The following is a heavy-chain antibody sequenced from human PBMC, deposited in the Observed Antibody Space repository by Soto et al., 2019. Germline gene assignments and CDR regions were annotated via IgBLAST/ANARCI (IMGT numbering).Heavy chain of an antibody. Sequence: PSETLSLTCSVSGDSVGSGAYYWSWIRQPPGKGLEWIGYVYYSGSTSYNPSLETGVTISVDTSKNQFSLKLTSVTPADTAIYYCARVKRSTSRLDPWGQGTLVTVSS. CDR2: VYYSGST. J-gene: IGHJ5*02. D-gene: IGHD1-26*01. CDR1: GDSVGSGAYY. CDR3: ARVKRSTSRLDP. V-gene: IGHV4-61*08.